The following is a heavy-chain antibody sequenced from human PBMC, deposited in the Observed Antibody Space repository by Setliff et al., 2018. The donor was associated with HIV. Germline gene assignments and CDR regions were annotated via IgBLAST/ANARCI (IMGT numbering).Heavy chain of an antibody. CDR3: ARVLDPGIAVATHAFDI. Sequence: ASVKVSCKASGYTFTSYGVSWVRQAPGQGLEWMGWISAYNRNVNYSQKVQGRVTMTTDTSTSTAYMELKNLKSDDTAMYYCARVLDPGIAVATHAFDIWGQGTMVTVSS. J-gene: IGHJ3*02. V-gene: IGHV1-18*01. CDR1: GYTFTSYG. D-gene: IGHD6-19*01. CDR2: ISAYNRNV.